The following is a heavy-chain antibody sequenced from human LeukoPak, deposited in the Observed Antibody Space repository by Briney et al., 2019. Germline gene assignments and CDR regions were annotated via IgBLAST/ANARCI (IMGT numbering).Heavy chain of an antibody. D-gene: IGHD3-3*01. CDR3: ARVNNFWSGIYYMDV. CDR2: IKQDGSEK. CDR1: GFTFSSYW. J-gene: IGHJ6*03. Sequence: GGSLRLSCAAAGFTFSSYWMSWVPHAPGQGLEWVANIKQDGSEKYYVDSVKGRFTISRDNAKNSLYLQMNSLRAEDTAVYYCARVNNFWSGIYYMDVWGKGTTVTVSS. V-gene: IGHV3-7*01.